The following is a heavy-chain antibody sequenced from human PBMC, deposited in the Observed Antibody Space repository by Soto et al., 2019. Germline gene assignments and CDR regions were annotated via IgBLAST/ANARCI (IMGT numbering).Heavy chain of an antibody. D-gene: IGHD6-13*01. V-gene: IGHV4-59*01. CDR2: IYYSGST. Sequence: QVQLQESGPGLVKPSETLSLTCTVSGGSISSDDWSWIRQPPGKGLEWIGYIYYSGSTNYNPSLTSRVTISVDTSKNQFSLKLSSVTAADTAVYYCAREGVSSSWYNYYGMDVWGQGTTVTVSS. CDR3: AREGVSSSWYNYYGMDV. J-gene: IGHJ6*02. CDR1: GGSISSDD.